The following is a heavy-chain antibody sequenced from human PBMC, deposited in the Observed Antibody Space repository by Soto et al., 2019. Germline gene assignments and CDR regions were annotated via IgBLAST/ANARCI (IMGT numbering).Heavy chain of an antibody. Sequence: SQTLSLTCAISGDSVSSNSAAWNWIRQSPSRGLEWLGRTFYKSKWYNDYAVSLKSRITINPDTSKNHFSLQLTSVTPEDTAVYYCASEIDSGSHPLPFDYWGQGTMVTVYS. CDR2: TFYKSKWYN. CDR1: GDSVSSNSAA. J-gene: IGHJ4*02. D-gene: IGHD1-26*01. V-gene: IGHV6-1*01. CDR3: ASEIDSGSHPLPFDY.